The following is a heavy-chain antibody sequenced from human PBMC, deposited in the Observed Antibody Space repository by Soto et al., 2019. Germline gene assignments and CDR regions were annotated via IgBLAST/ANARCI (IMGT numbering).Heavy chain of an antibody. CDR3: ARLTGHYDSSGQRPIDY. D-gene: IGHD3-22*01. CDR1: GGSISSSSYY. Sequence: SETLSLTCTVSGGSISSSSYYWGWIRQPPGKGLEWIGSIYYSGSTYYNPSLKSRVTISVDTSKNQFSLKLGSVTAADTAVYYCARLTGHYDSSGQRPIDYWGQGTLVTVSS. V-gene: IGHV4-39*01. J-gene: IGHJ4*02. CDR2: IYYSGST.